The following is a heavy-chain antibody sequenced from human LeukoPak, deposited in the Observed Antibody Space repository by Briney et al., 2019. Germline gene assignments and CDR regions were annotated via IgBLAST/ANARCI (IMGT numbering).Heavy chain of an antibody. J-gene: IGHJ6*03. V-gene: IGHV4-59*01. Sequence: PSETLSLTCTVSGGPISSYYWSWIRQPPGKGLEWIGYIYYSGSTNYSPSLKGRVTISVDTSKNQFSLKLTSVTAADTAVYYCARTTEGGYTYGYFYYYYMDVWGKGTTVTISS. CDR3: ARTTEGGYTYGYFYYYYMDV. CDR2: IYYSGST. D-gene: IGHD5-18*01. CDR1: GGPISSYY.